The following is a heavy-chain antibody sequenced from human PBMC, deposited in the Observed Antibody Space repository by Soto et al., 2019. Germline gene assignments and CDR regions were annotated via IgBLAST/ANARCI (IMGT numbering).Heavy chain of an antibody. CDR1: GFTFSSYA. V-gene: IGHV3-30-3*01. Sequence: QVQLVESGGGVVQPGRSLRLSCAASGFTFSSYAMHWVRQAPGKGLEWVAVISYDGSNKYYADSVKGRFTISRDNSKNTLYLQMNSLRAEDTAAYYCARDGEYQLLWGGLGWFDPWGQGTLVTVSS. CDR3: ARDGEYQLLWGGLGWFDP. CDR2: ISYDGSNK. J-gene: IGHJ5*02. D-gene: IGHD2-2*01.